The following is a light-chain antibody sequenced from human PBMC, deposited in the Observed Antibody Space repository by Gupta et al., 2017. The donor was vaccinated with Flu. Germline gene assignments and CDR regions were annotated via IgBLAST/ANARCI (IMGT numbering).Light chain of an antibody. CDR1: NIGRES. CDR3: QVWDSSSEQVV. V-gene: IGLV3-21*02. CDR2: EDR. Sequence: GQTARIPCGGNNIGRESVHWYQQKPGQAPVRVVYEDRFRPAVIPERFSGSNAANTDTLTLSRVEAGDEADDDCQVWDSSSEQVVFGGGTKLTVL. J-gene: IGLJ3*02.